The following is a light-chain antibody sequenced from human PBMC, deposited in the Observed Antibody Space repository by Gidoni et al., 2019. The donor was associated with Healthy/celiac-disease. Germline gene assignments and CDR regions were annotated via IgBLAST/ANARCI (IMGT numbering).Light chain of an antibody. CDR3: QQSYSTPIT. Sequence: IQMTKSPSSLSASVGDRVTIPCLASQSISSYFNWYQQQPGKAPKLLIYSASNLQSGVPSRFSGSGSGTDFTLTISSVHPEDFGTYYCQQSYSTPITFGQGTRLEIK. CDR2: SAS. CDR1: QSISSY. V-gene: IGKV1-39*01. J-gene: IGKJ5*01.